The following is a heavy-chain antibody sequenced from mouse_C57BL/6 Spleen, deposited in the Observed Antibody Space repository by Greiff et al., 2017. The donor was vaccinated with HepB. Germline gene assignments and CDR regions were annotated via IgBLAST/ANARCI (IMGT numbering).Heavy chain of an antibody. CDR1: GFTFTDYY. CDR3: AREIGDSNYEYAMDY. J-gene: IGHJ4*01. Sequence: EVQLVESGGGLVQPGGSLSLSCAASGFTFTDYYMSWVRQPPGKALEWLGFIRNKANGYTTEYSASVKGRFTISRDNPQSSLYLQMNALRAEDRATYDCAREIGDSNYEYAMDYWGQGTSVTVSS. CDR2: IRNKANGYTT. D-gene: IGHD2-5*01. V-gene: IGHV7-3*01.